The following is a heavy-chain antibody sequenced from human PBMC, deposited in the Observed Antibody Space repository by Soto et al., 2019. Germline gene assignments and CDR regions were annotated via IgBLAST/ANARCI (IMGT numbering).Heavy chain of an antibody. CDR1: GFTFDDYA. Sequence: GGSLILSCAASGFTFDDYAMHWVRQAPGKGLEWVSGISWNSGRIGYADSVKGRFTISRDNAKNSLYLKMNSLRAEDTALYYCAKDQPCSSTSCPSMGKYFDYWGQGTLVTVSS. J-gene: IGHJ4*02. D-gene: IGHD2-2*01. V-gene: IGHV3-9*01. CDR2: ISWNSGRI. CDR3: AKDQPCSSTSCPSMGKYFDY.